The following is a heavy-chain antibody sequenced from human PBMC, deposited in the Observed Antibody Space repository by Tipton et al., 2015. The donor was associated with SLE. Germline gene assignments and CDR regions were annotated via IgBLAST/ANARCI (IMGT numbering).Heavy chain of an antibody. CDR1: GFNFNNFA. D-gene: IGHD3-10*01. J-gene: IGHJ3*02. CDR3: ATSGHRFGI. Sequence: GSLRLSCAGSGFNFNNFAMHWVRQAPGKGLEWVSYISSSGSTIYYADSVKGRFTISRDNAKNSLYLQMDSLRAEDTAVYYCATSGHRFGIWGQGTMVTVSS. V-gene: IGHV3-48*03. CDR2: ISSSGSTI.